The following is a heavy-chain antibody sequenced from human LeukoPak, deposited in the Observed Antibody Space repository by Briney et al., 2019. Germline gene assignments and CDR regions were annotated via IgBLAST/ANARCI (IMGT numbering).Heavy chain of an antibody. J-gene: IGHJ6*03. D-gene: IGHD2-15*01. V-gene: IGHV1-69*13. Sequence: ASVKVSCKASGGTFSSYAISWVRQAPGQGLEWMGGIIPIFGTANYAQKFQGRVTITADESTSTAYMELSSLRSEDTAVYYCARGRSHCSGGSCYSREGYYYYYYMDVWGKGTTVTISS. CDR3: ARGRSHCSGGSCYSREGYYYYYYMDV. CDR2: IIPIFGTA. CDR1: GGTFSSYA.